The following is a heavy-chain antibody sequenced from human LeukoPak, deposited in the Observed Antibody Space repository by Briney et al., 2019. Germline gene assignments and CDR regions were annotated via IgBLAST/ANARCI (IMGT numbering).Heavy chain of an antibody. J-gene: IGHJ6*03. CDR1: GFTFDDYG. V-gene: IGHV3-20*04. Sequence: GGSLRLSCAASGFTFDDYGMSWVRQAPGKGLEWVSGINWNGGSTGYADSVKGRFTISRDNAKNSLYLQMNSLRAEDTALYYCARDQVVRGPTSAFYYYYMDVWGKGTTVTVSS. CDR2: INWNGGST. D-gene: IGHD3-10*01. CDR3: ARDQVVRGPTSAFYYYYMDV.